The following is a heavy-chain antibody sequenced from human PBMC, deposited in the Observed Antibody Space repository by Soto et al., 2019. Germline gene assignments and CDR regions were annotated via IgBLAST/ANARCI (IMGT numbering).Heavy chain of an antibody. D-gene: IGHD3-22*01. CDR2: IIPIFGTA. CDR3: ARESRGYGGYYYYGMDV. J-gene: IGHJ6*02. CDR1: GGTFSSYA. V-gene: IGHV1-69*13. Sequence: ASVKVSCKASGGTFSSYAISWVRQAPGQGLEWMGGIIPIFGTANYAQKFQGRVTITADESTSTAYMELSSLRSEDTAVYYCARESRGYGGYYYYGMDVWGQGTTVTVSS.